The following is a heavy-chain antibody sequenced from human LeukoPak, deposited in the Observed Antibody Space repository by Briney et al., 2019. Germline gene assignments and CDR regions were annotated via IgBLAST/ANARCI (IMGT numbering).Heavy chain of an antibody. CDR3: ARYYYDSSGDYYFDY. D-gene: IGHD3-22*01. CDR2: IYYSGST. J-gene: IGHJ4*02. V-gene: IGHV4-30-4*01. Sequence: SETLSLTCTVSGGSISSGDYYWSWIRRPPGKGLEWIGYIYYSGSTYYNPSLKSRVTISVDTSKNQFSLKLSSVTAADTAVYYCARYYYDSSGDYYFDYWGQGTLVTVSS. CDR1: GGSISSGDYY.